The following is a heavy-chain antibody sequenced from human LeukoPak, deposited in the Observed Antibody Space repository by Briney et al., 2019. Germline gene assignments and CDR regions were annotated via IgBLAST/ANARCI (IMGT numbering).Heavy chain of an antibody. Sequence: QPGGSLRLSCVASGFTFGKYWMSWVRQAPGKGLEWVANIKLDGSEKNYVDSVKGRFTISRDNTKNSLCLQMNSLRAEDTAVYYCATPLDYYDSSGYHQGGDWGQGTLVTVSS. J-gene: IGHJ4*02. CDR3: ATPLDYYDSSGYHQGGD. CDR1: GFTFGKYW. V-gene: IGHV3-7*03. CDR2: IKLDGSEK. D-gene: IGHD3-22*01.